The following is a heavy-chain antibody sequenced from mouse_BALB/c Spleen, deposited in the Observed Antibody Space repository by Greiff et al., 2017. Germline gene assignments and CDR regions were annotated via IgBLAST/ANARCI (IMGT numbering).Heavy chain of an antibody. V-gene: IGHV5-6*02. CDR2: ISSGGSYT. D-gene: IGHD4-1*01. J-gene: IGHJ2*01. CDR1: GFTFSSYG. Sequence: DVQLVESGGDLVKPGGSLKLSCAASGFTFSSYGMSWVRQTPDKRLEWVATISSGGSYTYYPDSVKGRFTISRDNAKNTLYLQMSSLKSEDTAMYYCARRTGTGTDYWGQGTTLTVSS. CDR3: ARRTGTGTDY.